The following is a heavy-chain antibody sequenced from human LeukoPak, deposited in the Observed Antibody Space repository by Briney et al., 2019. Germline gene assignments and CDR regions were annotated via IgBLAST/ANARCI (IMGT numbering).Heavy chain of an antibody. V-gene: IGHV3-7*01. J-gene: IGHJ6*02. Sequence: GGSLRLSCAASGFTFSSYWMSWVRQAPGKGLEWVANIKQDGSEKYYVDSVKGRFTISRDNAKNSLYLQMNSLRAEDTAVYYCASNDYSGYYYYYGMDVWGQGTTVTVSS. CDR1: GFTFSSYW. CDR2: IKQDGSEK. CDR3: ASNDYSGYYYYYGMDV. D-gene: IGHD4-11*01.